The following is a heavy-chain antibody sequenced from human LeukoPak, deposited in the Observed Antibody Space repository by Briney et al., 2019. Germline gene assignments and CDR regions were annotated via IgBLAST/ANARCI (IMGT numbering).Heavy chain of an antibody. CDR2: ISSSSSTI. J-gene: IGHJ6*02. D-gene: IGHD2-21*01. V-gene: IGHV3-48*04. Sequence: PGGSLRLSCAASGFTFSSYNMNWVRQAPGKGLEWVSYISSSSSTIYYADSVKGRFTISRDNAKNSLYLQMSSLRAEDTAVYYCSRARIAYYYGMDVWGQGTTVTVSS. CDR1: GFTFSSYN. CDR3: SRARIAYYYGMDV.